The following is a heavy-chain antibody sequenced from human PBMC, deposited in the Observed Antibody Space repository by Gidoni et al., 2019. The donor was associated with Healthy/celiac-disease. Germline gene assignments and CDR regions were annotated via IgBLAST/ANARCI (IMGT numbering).Heavy chain of an antibody. CDR2: MNPNSGNT. J-gene: IGHJ4*02. Sequence: QVQLVQSGAEVKKLGASVKVSCKASGYTFTSYDINWVRQATGQGLEWMGWMNPNSGNTGDAQKFQVRVTMTRNTSISTAYMELSGLRSEDTAVYYCARRIYDFWSGHLDYWGQGTLVTVSS. CDR1: GYTFTSYD. V-gene: IGHV1-8*01. D-gene: IGHD3-3*01. CDR3: ARRIYDFWSGHLDY.